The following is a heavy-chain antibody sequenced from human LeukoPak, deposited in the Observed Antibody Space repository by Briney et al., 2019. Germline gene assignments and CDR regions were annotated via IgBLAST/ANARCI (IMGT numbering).Heavy chain of an antibody. D-gene: IGHD3-22*01. Sequence: EGSLRLSCAASGFTVSNNYMSWVRQAPGKGLEWVSVIYSGGSTYYADSVKGRFTISRDNSKNTLYLQMNSLRAKDTAVYYCARLDSSAYYVDYWGQGTLVTVSS. V-gene: IGHV3-53*01. CDR1: GFTVSNNY. J-gene: IGHJ4*02. CDR2: IYSGGST. CDR3: ARLDSSAYYVDY.